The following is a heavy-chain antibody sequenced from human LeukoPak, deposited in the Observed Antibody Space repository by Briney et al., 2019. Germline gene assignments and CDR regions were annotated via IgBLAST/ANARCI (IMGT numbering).Heavy chain of an antibody. J-gene: IGHJ4*02. D-gene: IGHD2-15*01. CDR1: GFTFSSYG. Sequence: GGSLRLSCAASGFTFSSYGMHWVRQAPGKGLEWVAVISYDGSNKYYADSVKGRFTISRDNSKNTLYLQMNSLRAEDTAVYYCAKSGDIVEVVAAPDYWGQGTLVTVSS. CDR3: AKSGDIVEVVAAPDY. V-gene: IGHV3-30*18. CDR2: ISYDGSNK.